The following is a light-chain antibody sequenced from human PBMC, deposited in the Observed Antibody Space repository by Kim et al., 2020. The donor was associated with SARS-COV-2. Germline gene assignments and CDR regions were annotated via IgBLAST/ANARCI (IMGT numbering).Light chain of an antibody. CDR1: SLRSYY. V-gene: IGLV3-19*01. CDR3: NSRDSSGYV. Sequence: SSELTQDPAVSVALGQTVRITCQGDSLRSYYASWYQQKPGQAPVLVIYGKNNRPSGIPDRFSGSNSGNTASLTITGAQAEDEADYYCNSRDSSGYVFGTG. CDR2: GKN. J-gene: IGLJ1*01.